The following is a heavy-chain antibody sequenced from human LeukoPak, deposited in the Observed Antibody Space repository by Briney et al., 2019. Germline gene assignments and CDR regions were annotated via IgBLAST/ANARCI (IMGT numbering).Heavy chain of an antibody. CDR3: AIQAYSGSYYGLSWFDP. CDR2: IYYSGST. V-gene: IGHV4-39*01. J-gene: IGHJ5*02. D-gene: IGHD1-26*01. CDR1: GGSISSSGYY. Sequence: PSETLSLTCTVSGGSISSSGYYWGWIRQPPGKGLEWIASIYYSGSTYYDPSLKSRVTISVDTSKNQLSLKLSSLTAADRAVYYWAIQAYSGSYYGLSWFDPWGQGTLVTVSS.